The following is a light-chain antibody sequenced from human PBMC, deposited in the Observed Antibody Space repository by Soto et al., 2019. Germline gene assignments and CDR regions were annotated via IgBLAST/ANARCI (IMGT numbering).Light chain of an antibody. CDR1: SSNIGEGYD. CDR3: KYYDSILSGSV. Sequence: QSVLTQPPSVSGAPGHRVTISCTGSSSNIGEGYDVHWYQQLPGTAPNLLIYGSSNRPSGVPDRFSGSKSGTSAYLAITGLQAEDESDYYCKYYDSILSGSVFGGGSKLTVL. J-gene: IGLJ2*01. V-gene: IGLV1-40*01. CDR2: GSS.